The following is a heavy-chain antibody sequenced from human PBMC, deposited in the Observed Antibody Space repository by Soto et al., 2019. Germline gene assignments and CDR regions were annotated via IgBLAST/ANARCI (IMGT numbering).Heavy chain of an antibody. CDR3: ARDKVTILGVVSHMDV. CDR1: GFTFSSYS. CDR2: ISSSSSYI. D-gene: IGHD3-3*01. Sequence: GGSLRLSCAASGFTFSSYSMNWVRQAPGKGLEWVSSISSSSSYIYYADSVKGRFTISRDNAKNSRYLQTNSRRAEDTAVYYWARDKVTILGVVSHMDVGGKGTRVTVSS. V-gene: IGHV3-21*04. J-gene: IGHJ6*04.